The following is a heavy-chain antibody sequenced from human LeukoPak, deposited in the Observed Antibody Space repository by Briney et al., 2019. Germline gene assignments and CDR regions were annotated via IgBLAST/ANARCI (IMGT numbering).Heavy chain of an antibody. CDR1: GFTFSSFW. Sequence: GGSLRLSCAASGFTFSSFWMSWVRQAPGKGRKWVANIKQDGSQKYYVDSVKGRFTISRDNAKNSLFLQINGLRAEDTAVYYCARDDYDILSGYYKGSDYWGQGTLVTVSS. V-gene: IGHV3-7*04. J-gene: IGHJ4*02. D-gene: IGHD3-9*01. CDR2: IKQDGSQK. CDR3: ARDDYDILSGYYKGSDY.